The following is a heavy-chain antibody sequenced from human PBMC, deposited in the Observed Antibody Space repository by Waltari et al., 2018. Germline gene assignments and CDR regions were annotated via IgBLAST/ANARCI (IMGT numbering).Heavy chain of an antibody. CDR3: ATLGPTVAGPRVY. CDR2: IKQDGSEK. V-gene: IGHV3-7*01. D-gene: IGHD6-19*01. J-gene: IGHJ4*02. CDR1: GFPFSSYW. Sequence: EVQLVESGGGLVQPGGSLRLSCAASGFPFSSYWMSWVRQAPGKGLEWVANIKQDGSEKYYVDSVKGRFTISRDNAKNSLYLQMNSLRAEDTAVYYCATLGPTVAGPRVYWGQGTLVTVSS.